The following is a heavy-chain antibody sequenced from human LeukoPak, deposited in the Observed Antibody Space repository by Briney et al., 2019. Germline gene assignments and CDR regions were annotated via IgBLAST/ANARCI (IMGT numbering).Heavy chain of an antibody. CDR3: ARERPIYTGYDFYAFDM. CDR1: GFTFSNYA. J-gene: IGHJ3*02. Sequence: GGPLRLSCVASGFTFSNYAMSWVRQAPGKGLEWVAAISGSGDTKFHADSVKGRFAISRDNSENTLHLQMNSLRAEDTAVYYCARERPIYTGYDFYAFDMWGQGIMVTVSS. V-gene: IGHV3-23*01. D-gene: IGHD5-12*01. CDR2: ISGSGDTK.